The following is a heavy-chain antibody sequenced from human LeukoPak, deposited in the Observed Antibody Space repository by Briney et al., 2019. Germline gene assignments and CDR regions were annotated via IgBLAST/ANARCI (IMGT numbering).Heavy chain of an antibody. CDR1: GGSISSGSYY. J-gene: IGHJ4*02. CDR3: ARDSGLAAAGIGY. Sequence: SETLSLTCTVSGGSISSGSYYWSWIRQPAGKGLEWIGRIYTSGSTNYNPSLKSRVTISVDTPRNQFSLKLSSVTAADTAVYYCARDSGLAAAGIGYWGQGTLVTVSS. V-gene: IGHV4-61*02. D-gene: IGHD6-13*01. CDR2: IYTSGST.